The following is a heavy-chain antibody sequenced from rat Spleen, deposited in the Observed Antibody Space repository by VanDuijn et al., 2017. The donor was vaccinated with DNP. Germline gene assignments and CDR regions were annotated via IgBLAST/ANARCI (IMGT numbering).Heavy chain of an antibody. D-gene: IGHD4-2*01. J-gene: IGHJ2*01. V-gene: IGHV2S12*01. CDR1: GFSLTSYG. CDR3: TRGRTGDGYYFDY. CDR2: ISSGGST. Sequence: QVQLKESGPGLVQPSQTLSLTCTVSGFSLTSYGVSWVRQPPGKGLEWIAAISSGGSTYYNSALKSRLSISRDTSKSQVFLKMNSLQTEETAIYFCTRGRTGDGYYFDYWGQGVMVTVSS.